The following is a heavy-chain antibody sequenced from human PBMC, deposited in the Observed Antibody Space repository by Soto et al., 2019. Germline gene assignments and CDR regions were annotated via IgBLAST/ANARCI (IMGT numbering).Heavy chain of an antibody. CDR1: GGSISGADYY. V-gene: IGHV4-31*03. Sequence: RSLTCNVSGGSISGADYYWSWIRQHPGKGLEWIGYIFYSGTSYYNYNSSLKSRLFMSLDPSKNNFYLKLTSVTAADTAVYYCAKDPTAMIVAGNFDYWGQGTLVTVSS. D-gene: IGHD3-22*01. CDR2: IFYSGTS. J-gene: IGHJ4*02. CDR3: AKDPTAMIVAGNFDY.